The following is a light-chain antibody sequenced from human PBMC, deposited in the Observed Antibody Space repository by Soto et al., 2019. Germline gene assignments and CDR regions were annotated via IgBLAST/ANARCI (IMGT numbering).Light chain of an antibody. Sequence: EIVLTQSPGTLSLSPGERATLSCRASQIFHSNYLAWYQQKPGQAPRLLIYGASSRATGIPCRFFGSGSGTDFILTISRLEPEDFAVYYGQHYDSSPTFGGGTKVEIK. J-gene: IGKJ4*01. CDR3: QHYDSSPT. V-gene: IGKV3-20*01. CDR2: GAS. CDR1: QIFHSNY.